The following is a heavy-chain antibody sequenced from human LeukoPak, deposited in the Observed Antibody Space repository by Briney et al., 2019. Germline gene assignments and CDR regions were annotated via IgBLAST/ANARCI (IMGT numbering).Heavy chain of an antibody. V-gene: IGHV3-21*01. Sequence: GGSLRLSCAASGFTFNSYTMNWVRQAPGKGLEWVSSISSSSSYIYYADSLEGRFTISRDNAKNSLYLQMNSLRAEDTAVYYCARDEYGDYMLDYWGQGTLVTVSS. CDR1: GFTFNSYT. CDR2: ISSSSSYI. CDR3: ARDEYGDYMLDY. J-gene: IGHJ4*02. D-gene: IGHD4-17*01.